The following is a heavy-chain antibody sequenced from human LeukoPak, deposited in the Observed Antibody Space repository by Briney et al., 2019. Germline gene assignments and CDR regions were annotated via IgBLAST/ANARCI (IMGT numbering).Heavy chain of an antibody. Sequence: GASVKVSCKASGYTFTSYGISWVRQAPGQGLEWMGWINPNSGGTNYAQKFQGRVTMTRDTSISTAYMELSRLRSDDTAVYYCARDRSSKGYYYYGMDVWGQGTTVTVSS. J-gene: IGHJ6*02. CDR3: ARDRSSKGYYYYGMDV. D-gene: IGHD6-13*01. CDR1: GYTFTSYG. V-gene: IGHV1-2*02. CDR2: INPNSGGT.